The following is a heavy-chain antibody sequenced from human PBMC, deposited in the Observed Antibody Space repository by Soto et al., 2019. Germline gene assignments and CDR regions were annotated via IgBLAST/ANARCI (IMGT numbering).Heavy chain of an antibody. D-gene: IGHD3-10*01. J-gene: IGHJ4*02. CDR1: GFTVGNNY. Sequence: EVQLVESGGGLIQPGGALKLSCAASGFTVGNNYMSWVRQAPGKGLEWVSLIYSTGTTKYADSVKGRFTVSRDNAKNSLSLQMNSRGAEETAVYNCAKEGRSSGSHIQSLGYWGQGTLATGSS. V-gene: IGHV3-53*01. CDR2: IYSTGTT. CDR3: AKEGRSSGSHIQSLGY.